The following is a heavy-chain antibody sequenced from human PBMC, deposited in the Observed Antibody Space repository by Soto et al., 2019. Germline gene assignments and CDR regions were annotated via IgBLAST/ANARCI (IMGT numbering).Heavy chain of an antibody. D-gene: IGHD2-15*01. CDR1: GGSISSSNW. V-gene: IGHV4-4*02. Sequence: SETLSLTCAVSGGSISSSNWWSWVRQPPGKGLEWIGEIYHSGSTNYNPSLKSRVTISVDKSKNQFSLKLSSVTAADTAVYYCARFGRLSGGSFYWYCDLWGRGTRVTVSS. J-gene: IGHJ2*01. CDR3: ARFGRLSGGSFYWYCDL. CDR2: IYHSGST.